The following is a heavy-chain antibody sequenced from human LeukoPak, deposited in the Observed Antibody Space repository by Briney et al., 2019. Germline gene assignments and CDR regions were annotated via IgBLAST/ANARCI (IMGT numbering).Heavy chain of an antibody. V-gene: IGHV3-7*01. CDR2: IKQDGSEK. D-gene: IGHD6-19*01. CDR3: ARDSSQWLVT. J-gene: IGHJ4*02. CDR1: GFTFSHYW. Sequence: PGGSLRLSCAASGFTFSHYWMSWVRQAPGKGLEWGANIKQDGSEKYYVDSVKGRFTISRDDAKNSLYLQMNSLRAEDTAVYYCARDSSQWLVTWGQGTLVTVSS.